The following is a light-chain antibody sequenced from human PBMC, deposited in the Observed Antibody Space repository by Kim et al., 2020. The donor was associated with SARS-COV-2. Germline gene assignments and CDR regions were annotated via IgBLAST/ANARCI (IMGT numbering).Light chain of an antibody. CDR1: QSISSY. V-gene: IGKV1-39*01. Sequence: ASVGDRVTITCRASQSISSYLNLYQQKPGKAPKLLIYAASSLQSGVPSRFSGSGSGTDFTLTISSLQPEDFVTYYCQQSYSTPLTFGGGTKVDIK. CDR3: QQSYSTPLT. J-gene: IGKJ4*01. CDR2: AAS.